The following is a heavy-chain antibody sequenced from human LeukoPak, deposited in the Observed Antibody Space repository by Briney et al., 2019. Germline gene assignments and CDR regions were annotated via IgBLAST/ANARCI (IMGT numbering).Heavy chain of an antibody. CDR2: IKQDGSEK. CDR3: ARGIIDYVWGSYRYPPMYYFDY. V-gene: IGHV3-7*04. CDR1: GFTFSSYW. D-gene: IGHD3-16*02. J-gene: IGHJ4*02. Sequence: PGGSLRLSCAASGFTFSSYWMSWVRQAPGKGLEWVANIKQDGSEKYYVDSVKGRFTISRDNAKNSLYLQMNSLRAEDTAVYYCARGIIDYVWGSYRYPPMYYFDYWGQGTLVTVSS.